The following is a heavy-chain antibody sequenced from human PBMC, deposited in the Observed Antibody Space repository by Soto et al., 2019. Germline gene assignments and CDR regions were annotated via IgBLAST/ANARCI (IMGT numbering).Heavy chain of an antibody. CDR1: GFIFSTYG. V-gene: IGHV3-30*18. D-gene: IGHD3-10*01. CDR2: ISYDGSNK. J-gene: IGHJ4*02. CDR3: AKDRGNCGVGSYEY. Sequence: QVQLVESGGGVVQPGRSLRLSCAASGFIFSTYGMHWIRQAPGKGLEWVAVISYDGSNKYYRDSVKGRFTISRDNSKNTLYLKLDSLRTEDTAVYYCAKDRGNCGVGSYEYWGQGTPVTVSS.